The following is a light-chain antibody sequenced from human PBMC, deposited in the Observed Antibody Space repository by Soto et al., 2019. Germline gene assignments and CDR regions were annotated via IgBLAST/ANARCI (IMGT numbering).Light chain of an antibody. J-gene: IGKJ3*01. CDR3: QNYNWPPFT. V-gene: IGKV1-27*01. CDR2: AAS. CDR1: QGISNY. Sequence: DIQMTQSPSSLSASVGDRVTISCRASQGISNYLAWYQQKPGKAPRLLIYAASSLQSGVSFRFTRSGSGTDFTLTISSLQPEDVATYYCQNYNWPPFTFGPGTKGDIK.